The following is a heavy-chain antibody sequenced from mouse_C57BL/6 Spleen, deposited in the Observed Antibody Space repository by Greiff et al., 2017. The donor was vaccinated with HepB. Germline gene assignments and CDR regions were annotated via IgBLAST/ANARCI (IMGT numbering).Heavy chain of an antibody. D-gene: IGHD1-1*01. CDR3: ARGGTTVVSDYAMDY. J-gene: IGHJ4*01. CDR1: GYTFTDYY. CDR2: INPNNGGT. Sequence: EVQLQQSGPELVKPGASVKISCKASGYTFTDYYMNWVKQSHGKSLEWIGDINPNNGGTSYNQKFKGKATLTVDKSSSTAYMELRSLTSEDSAVYYCARGGTTVVSDYAMDYWGQGTSVTVSS. V-gene: IGHV1-26*01.